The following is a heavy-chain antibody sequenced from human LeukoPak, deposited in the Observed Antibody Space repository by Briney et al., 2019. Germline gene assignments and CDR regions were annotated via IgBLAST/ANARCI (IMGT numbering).Heavy chain of an antibody. V-gene: IGHV3-15*01. D-gene: IGHD2/OR15-2a*01. J-gene: IGHJ4*02. CDR3: TTFYHEYSPY. Sequence: KPGGSLRLSCAASGFSFMNAWMIWVRRAPGKGLEWVGRIKSNADGGTPDYAAPARGRFTISRDDSKNTLYLQMNSLKTEDTAVYYCTTFYHEYSPYWGRGTLVTVSS. CDR2: IKSNADGGTP. CDR1: GFSFMNAW.